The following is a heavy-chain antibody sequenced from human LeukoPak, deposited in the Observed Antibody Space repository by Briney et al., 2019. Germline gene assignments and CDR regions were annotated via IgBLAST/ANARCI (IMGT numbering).Heavy chain of an antibody. Sequence: GGSLRPSCAASGSTFSSHSMNWVRQAPGKGLEWVSYISSSSSTIYYADSVKGRFTIPRDNAKNSLYLQMNSLRAEDTAVYYCARGAYYYEDWGQGTLVTVSS. CDR3: ARGAYYYED. V-gene: IGHV3-48*01. D-gene: IGHD3-22*01. CDR2: ISSSSSTI. CDR1: GSTFSSHS. J-gene: IGHJ4*02.